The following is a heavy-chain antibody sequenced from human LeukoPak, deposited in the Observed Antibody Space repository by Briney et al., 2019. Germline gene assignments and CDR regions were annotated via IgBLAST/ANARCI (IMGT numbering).Heavy chain of an antibody. CDR2: IHPGRGDT. Sequence: ASVKVSCKTLGYTFTDHYFHWLRQAPGQGLEWMGWIHPGRGDTNYAQKFQGRVSLTRDTSISTAYMELSRLTSDDTAVYYCARDHNWGPDYWGQGTLVSVSS. V-gene: IGHV1-2*02. D-gene: IGHD7-27*01. CDR3: ARDHNWGPDY. CDR1: GYTFTDHY. J-gene: IGHJ4*02.